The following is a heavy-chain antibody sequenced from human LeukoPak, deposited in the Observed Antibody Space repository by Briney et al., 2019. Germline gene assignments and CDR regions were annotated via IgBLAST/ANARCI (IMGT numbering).Heavy chain of an antibody. D-gene: IGHD5-18*01. Sequence: PSETLSLTCAVYGGSFSGYYWSWIRQPPGKGLEWIGSIYYSGSTYYNPSLKSRVTISVDTSKNQFSLKLSPVTAADTAVYYCARRGYSSSDYWGQGTPVTVSS. CDR3: ARRGYSSSDY. V-gene: IGHV4-34*01. CDR2: IYYSGST. CDR1: GGSFSGYY. J-gene: IGHJ4*02.